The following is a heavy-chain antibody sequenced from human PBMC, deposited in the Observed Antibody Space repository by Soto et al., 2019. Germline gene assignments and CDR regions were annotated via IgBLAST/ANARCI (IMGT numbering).Heavy chain of an antibody. CDR3: ARGLRGVVIIGNWFDP. Sequence: QVQLVESGGGVVQPGRSLRLSCAASGFTFSSFGMHWVRQAPGKGLEWVAVIWYDGSNKYYADSVKGRFTISRDNSKNTLYLQMNSLRAEDTAVYYCARGLRGVVIIGNWFDPWGQGTLVTVSS. D-gene: IGHD3-3*01. J-gene: IGHJ5*02. V-gene: IGHV3-33*01. CDR2: IWYDGSNK. CDR1: GFTFSSFG.